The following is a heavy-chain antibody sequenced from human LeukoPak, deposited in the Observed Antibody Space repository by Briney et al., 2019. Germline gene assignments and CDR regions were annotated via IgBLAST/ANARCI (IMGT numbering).Heavy chain of an antibody. J-gene: IGHJ4*02. CDR2: ISYDGTKK. CDR1: GFTFSDYR. D-gene: IGHD2-21*01. V-gene: IGHV3-30*18. Sequence: PGGPLRLSCVVSGFTFSDYRMHWVRQAPGKGLEWVAVISYDGTKKYYADSVKGRFTISRDNSKNTLYLQMNSLRPEDTAVYYCAKDGCIAATCTDRFDYWGQGTLVTVSS. CDR3: AKDGCIAATCTDRFDY.